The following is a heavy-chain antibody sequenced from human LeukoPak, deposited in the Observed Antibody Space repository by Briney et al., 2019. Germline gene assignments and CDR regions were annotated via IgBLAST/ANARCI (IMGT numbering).Heavy chain of an antibody. V-gene: IGHV3-48*04. D-gene: IGHD3-10*02. CDR2: ISSSSSTI. CDR3: AELGITMIGGV. Sequence: GGSLRLSCAASGFTFSSYSMNWVRQAPGKGLKWVSSISSSSSTIYYADSVKGRFTISRDNAKNSLYLQMNSLRAEDTAVYYCAELGITMIGGVWGKGTTVTISS. CDR1: GFTFSSYS. J-gene: IGHJ6*04.